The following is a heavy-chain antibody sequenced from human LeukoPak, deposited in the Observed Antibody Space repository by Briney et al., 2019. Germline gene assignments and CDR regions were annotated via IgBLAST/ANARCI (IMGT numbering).Heavy chain of an antibody. CDR3: ATEYGSGWYVGDYYFGLDV. CDR2: ISSSGSTI. J-gene: IGHJ6*02. Sequence: GGSLRLSCATSGFTFSDYYMTWIRQAPGKGLEWVSYISSSGSTIYYADSVKGRFTISRDNAKNSLYLQMNSLRAEDTAVYYCATEYGSGWYVGDYYFGLDVWGQGTTVTVSS. V-gene: IGHV3-11*01. CDR1: GFTFSDYY. D-gene: IGHD6-19*01.